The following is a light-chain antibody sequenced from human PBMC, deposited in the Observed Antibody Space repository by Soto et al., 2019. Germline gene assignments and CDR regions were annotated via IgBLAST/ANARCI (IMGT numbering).Light chain of an antibody. CDR3: CSYSRSSPDV. V-gene: IGLV2-14*03. CDR2: DVS. Sequence: QSALTQPASVSGSPGQSITISCTGTSSDVGAYNYVSWYQHHPGKVPRLMIFDVSNRPSGVSNRFSGSKSGNTASLTISGLQAEDEADYYCCSYSRSSPDVFGAGTQLTVI. CDR1: SSDVGAYNY. J-gene: IGLJ7*01.